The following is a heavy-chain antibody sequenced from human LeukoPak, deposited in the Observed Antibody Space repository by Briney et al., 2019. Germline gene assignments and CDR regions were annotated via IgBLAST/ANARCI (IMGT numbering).Heavy chain of an antibody. Sequence: GGSLRLSCVVSGFTFSNYAMNWVRQASGKGLEWVGRIRSKANSYATAYAASVKGRFTISRDDSKNTAYLQMNSLKTEDTAVYYCTSRRTTGDYWGQGTLVTVSS. J-gene: IGHJ4*02. CDR1: GFTFSNYA. CDR3: TSRRTTGDY. D-gene: IGHD1-1*01. CDR2: IRSKANSYAT. V-gene: IGHV3-73*01.